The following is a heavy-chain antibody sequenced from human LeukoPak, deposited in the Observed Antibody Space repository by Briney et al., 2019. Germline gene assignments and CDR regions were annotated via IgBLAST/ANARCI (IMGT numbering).Heavy chain of an antibody. CDR1: GYTFTSYD. J-gene: IGHJ5*02. CDR3: ARRQLLRVQNP. Sequence: ASVKVSCKASGYTFTSYDINWVRQATGQGLEWMGWMNPNSGNTGYAQKFQGRVTIARSTSISTAYMELSSLRSEDTAVYYCARRQLLRVQNPWGQGTLVTVSS. CDR2: MNPNSGNT. D-gene: IGHD2-2*01. V-gene: IGHV1-8*03.